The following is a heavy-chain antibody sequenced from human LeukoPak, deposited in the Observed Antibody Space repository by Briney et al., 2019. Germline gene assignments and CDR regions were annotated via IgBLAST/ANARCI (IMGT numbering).Heavy chain of an antibody. CDR3: ASLVGARGDFDY. CDR2: IYHTGST. CDR1: GASISGTNW. V-gene: IGHV4-4*02. D-gene: IGHD1-26*01. Sequence: SETLSLTCAVSGASISGTNWWTWVRQTPGKGLEWIGDIYHTGSTNYNPSLKSRVTILSDTSKNFFSLILTSVTAADTAVYFCASLVGARGDFDYWGQGTLVTVSS. J-gene: IGHJ4*02.